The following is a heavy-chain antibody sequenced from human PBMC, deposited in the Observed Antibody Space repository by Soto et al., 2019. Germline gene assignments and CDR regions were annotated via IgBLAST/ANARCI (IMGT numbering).Heavy chain of an antibody. CDR3: ARDAGVGYGRHMAV. CDR2: RWYDGSNK. V-gene: IGHV3-33*01. Sequence: QVQLVESGGGVVQPGRSLRLSCAASGFTFSSYGMHWVRQAPGKGLEWVAVRWYDGSNKYYADSVKGRFTISRDNSKNTLYLQMNSLRAEDTAVYYCARDAGVGYGRHMAVWGKGTTVTVSS. J-gene: IGHJ6*03. D-gene: IGHD5-12*01. CDR1: GFTFSSYG.